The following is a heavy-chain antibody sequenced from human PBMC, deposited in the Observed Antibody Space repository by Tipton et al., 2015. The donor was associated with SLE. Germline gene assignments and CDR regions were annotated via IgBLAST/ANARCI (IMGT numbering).Heavy chain of an antibody. CDR3: AREQYDSSAISRGAFDI. CDR1: GGSISSHY. CDR2: IYYSGST. V-gene: IGHV4-59*11. J-gene: IGHJ3*02. D-gene: IGHD3-22*01. Sequence: PGLVKPSETLSLTCTVSGGSISSHYWSWIRQPPGKGLEWIGYIYYSGSTNYNPSLKSRVTISVDTSKNQFSLKLSSVTAADTAVYYCAREQYDSSAISRGAFDIWGQGTMVTVSS.